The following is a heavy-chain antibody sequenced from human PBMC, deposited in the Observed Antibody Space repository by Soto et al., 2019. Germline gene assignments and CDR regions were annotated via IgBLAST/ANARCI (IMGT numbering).Heavy chain of an antibody. D-gene: IGHD6-13*01. Sequence: SETLSLTCAVYGGSFSGYYWSWIRQPPGKGLEWIGEINHSGSTNYNPSLKSRVTISVDTSKNQFSLKLSSVTAADTAVYYCAARGHRLYSRNFDYWGQGTLVTVSS. V-gene: IGHV4-34*01. J-gene: IGHJ4*02. CDR1: GGSFSGYY. CDR2: INHSGST. CDR3: AARGHRLYSRNFDY.